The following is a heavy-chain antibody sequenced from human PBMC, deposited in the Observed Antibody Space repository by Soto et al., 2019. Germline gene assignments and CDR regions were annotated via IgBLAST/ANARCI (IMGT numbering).Heavy chain of an antibody. Sequence: QVQLVESGGDVVQPGRSLRLSCAASGFIFSSFPMHWVRQAPGKGLEWVAVISYDGKIQDYADSVKGRFTISRDSSKNTLYLQMNSLRAEDTALYYCARDLVAGSADYFDYWGQGTLVTVSS. D-gene: IGHD6-19*01. CDR3: ARDLVAGSADYFDY. CDR1: GFIFSSFP. CDR2: ISYDGKIQ. V-gene: IGHV3-30*04. J-gene: IGHJ4*02.